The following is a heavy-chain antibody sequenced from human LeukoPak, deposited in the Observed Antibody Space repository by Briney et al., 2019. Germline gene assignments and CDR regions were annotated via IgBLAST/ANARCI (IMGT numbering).Heavy chain of an antibody. Sequence: SQTLSLTCTVSGGSISSGSYYWSWIRQPAGKGLEWIGRIYTSGSTNYNPSLKSRVTISVDTSKNQFSLKLSSVTAADTAVYYCARDDFWSGYNYFDYWGQGTLVTVSS. CDR1: GGSISSGSYY. D-gene: IGHD3-3*01. CDR3: ARDDFWSGYNYFDY. V-gene: IGHV4-61*02. CDR2: IYTSGST. J-gene: IGHJ4*02.